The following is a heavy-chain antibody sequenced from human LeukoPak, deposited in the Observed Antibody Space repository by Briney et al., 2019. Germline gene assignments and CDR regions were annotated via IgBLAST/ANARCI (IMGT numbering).Heavy chain of an antibody. D-gene: IGHD2-21*01. CDR2: TYLNGMT. V-gene: IGHV4-4*02. CDR1: GASISDNNW. Sequence: SETLSLTCAVSGASISDNNWWNWVRQSPGKGLEWIGETYLNGMTNYNPSLKSRVIISRDEFTNQFSLTLISVTAADTAVYYCARVASSVGNSLSYMDVWGKGTTVTV. J-gene: IGHJ6*03. CDR3: ARVASSVGNSLSYMDV.